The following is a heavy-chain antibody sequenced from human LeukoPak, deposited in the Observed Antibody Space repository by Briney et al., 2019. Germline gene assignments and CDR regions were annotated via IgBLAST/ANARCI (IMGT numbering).Heavy chain of an antibody. Sequence: KPGGSLRLSCAASGFTFSDYYMTWIRQAPGKGLQWVSYISSSSSYTKYADSVRGRFTISGDNAKNSLYLQMNSLRAEDTAVYYCARERWDIVVVPAAPSAMDVWGQGTTVTV. CDR1: GFTFSDYY. J-gene: IGHJ6*02. V-gene: IGHV3-11*05. CDR3: ARERWDIVVVPAAPSAMDV. CDR2: ISSSSSYT. D-gene: IGHD2-2*01.